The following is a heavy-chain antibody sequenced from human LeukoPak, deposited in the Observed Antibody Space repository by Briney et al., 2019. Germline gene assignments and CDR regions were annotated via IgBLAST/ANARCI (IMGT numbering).Heavy chain of an antibody. CDR2: IYSGGST. D-gene: IGHD5-24*01. V-gene: IGHV3-66*01. CDR3: ARDLAGYNSFDY. CDR1: GFTVSSNY. J-gene: IGHJ4*02. Sequence: PGESLRLSCAASGFTVSSNYMSWVRQAPGKGLEWVSSIYSGGSTYYTDSVKGRFTISRDNSKNTLYLQMNSLRAEDTAVYYCARDLAGYNSFDYWGQGTLVTVFS.